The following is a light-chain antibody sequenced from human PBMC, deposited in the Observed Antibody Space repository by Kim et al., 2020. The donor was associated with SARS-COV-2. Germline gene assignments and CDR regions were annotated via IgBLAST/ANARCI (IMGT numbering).Light chain of an antibody. J-gene: IGKJ2*01. V-gene: IGKV1-5*01. Sequence: SASIGDSVTITCRASLSISTWLAWYQQKPGKAPKVLIYGASNLEGGVPSRFSGSGSKTEFTLTISSLQPDDFATYFCQQYNSYPYTFGQGTKLEI. CDR2: GAS. CDR1: LSISTW. CDR3: QQYNSYPYT.